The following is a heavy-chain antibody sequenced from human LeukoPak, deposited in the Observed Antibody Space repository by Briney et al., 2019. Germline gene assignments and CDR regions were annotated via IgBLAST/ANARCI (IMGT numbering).Heavy chain of an antibody. V-gene: IGHV4-59*01. Sequence: SETLSLTCTVSGGSISSYYWSWIRQPPGKGLEWIGYIYYSGSTNYNPSLKSRVTISVDTSKNQFSLKLSSVTAADTAVYYCARAVETYYDILTGYSKHYYYGMDVWDQGTTVTVSS. CDR1: GGSISSYY. CDR3: ARAVETYYDILTGYSKHYYYGMDV. CDR2: IYYSGST. D-gene: IGHD3-9*01. J-gene: IGHJ6*02.